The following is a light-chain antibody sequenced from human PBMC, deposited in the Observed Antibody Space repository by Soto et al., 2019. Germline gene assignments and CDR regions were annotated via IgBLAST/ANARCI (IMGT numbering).Light chain of an antibody. CDR3: QQRSNWPYT. V-gene: IGKV3D-20*02. CDR1: QSVSSSY. CDR2: DAS. Sequence: EIVLTQSPCTLSLSPGERATLSCRASQSVSSSYLAWYQQKPGQAPRLLIYDASNRATGIPARFSGSGSGTDFTLTISSLEPEDFAVYYCQQRSNWPYTFGQGTRLEI. J-gene: IGKJ5*01.